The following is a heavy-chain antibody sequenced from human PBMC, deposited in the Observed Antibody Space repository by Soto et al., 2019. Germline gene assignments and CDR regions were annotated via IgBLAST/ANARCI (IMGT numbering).Heavy chain of an antibody. CDR3: VRDLVLDDSSGYYPYFDY. CDR2: IWYDGSNK. D-gene: IGHD3-22*01. V-gene: IGHV3-33*01. Sequence: QVQLVESGGGVVQPGRSLRLSCAASGFTFSSYCMHWVRQAPGKGLEWVAVIWYDGSNKYYADSVKGRFTISRDNSKKTLCLYMYTVRAEDTAVYYSVRDLVLDDSSGYYPYFDYWGQGPLVTVSS. CDR1: GFTFSSYC. J-gene: IGHJ4*02.